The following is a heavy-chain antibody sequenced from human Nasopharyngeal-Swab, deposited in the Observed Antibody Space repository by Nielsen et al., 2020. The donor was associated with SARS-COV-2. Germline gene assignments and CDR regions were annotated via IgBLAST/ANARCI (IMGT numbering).Heavy chain of an antibody. CDR2: IIPIFGTA. D-gene: IGHD5-12*01. CDR1: VCTFSSYA. CDR3: ARKTSGYSGYDD. J-gene: IGHJ4*02. Sequence: SSVKVSCKASVCTFSSYAIRWVRQAPGQGLEWMGGIIPIFGTANYAQKFQGRVTITADESTSTAYMELSSLRSEDTAVYYCARKTSGYSGYDDWGQGTLVTVSS. V-gene: IGHV1-69*13.